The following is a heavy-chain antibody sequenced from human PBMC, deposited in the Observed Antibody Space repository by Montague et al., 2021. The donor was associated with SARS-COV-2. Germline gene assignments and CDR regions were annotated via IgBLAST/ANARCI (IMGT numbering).Heavy chain of an antibody. Sequence: TLSLTCTVSGDSIGSGGYYWSWIRQHPGKGLEWIGYIYYSGSTYYNPSLKSRVTISVDTSKNQFSLKLSSVTAADTAVYYCARLTAGYCSGGSCYWGTGFDYWGQGTLVTVSS. J-gene: IGHJ4*02. CDR3: ARLTAGYCSGGSCYWGTGFDY. CDR1: GDSIGSGGYY. CDR2: IYYSGST. V-gene: IGHV4-31*03. D-gene: IGHD2-15*01.